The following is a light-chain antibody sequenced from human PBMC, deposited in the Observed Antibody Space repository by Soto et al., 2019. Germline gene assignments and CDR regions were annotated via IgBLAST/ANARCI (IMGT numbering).Light chain of an antibody. CDR3: QQYNDLIT. CDR2: GVS. Sequence: DIQMTQSPSSLSASVGDRVTTTCQASQDIRKNLNWYQQKPGKAPKLLIYGVSNLETGVPSRFSGSGSGTYFTLTITSLQPEDMSTYYCQQYNDLITFGGGTKVEIK. CDR1: QDIRKN. J-gene: IGKJ4*01. V-gene: IGKV1-33*01.